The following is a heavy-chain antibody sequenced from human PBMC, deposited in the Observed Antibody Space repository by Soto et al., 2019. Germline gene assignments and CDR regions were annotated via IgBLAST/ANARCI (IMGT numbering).Heavy chain of an antibody. J-gene: IGHJ6*02. CDR1: GFTFSNAW. Sequence: EVQLVESGGGLVKPGGSLRLSCAASGFTFSNAWMNWVRQAPGKGLEWVGRIKSKTDGGTTDYAAPVKGRFTISRDDSKNTLYLQMNSLKTEDTAVYYCTTDFGSPGAYYYSGMDVWGQGTTVTVSS. V-gene: IGHV3-15*07. D-gene: IGHD2-15*01. CDR3: TTDFGSPGAYYYSGMDV. CDR2: IKSKTDGGTT.